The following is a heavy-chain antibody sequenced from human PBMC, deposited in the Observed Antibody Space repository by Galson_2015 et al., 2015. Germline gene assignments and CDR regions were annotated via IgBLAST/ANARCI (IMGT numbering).Heavy chain of an antibody. J-gene: IGHJ3*01. CDR1: GYTFASYE. Sequence: SVKVSCKASGYTFASYEIHWVRQAPGQRLEWMGWINAANGDTGYSQNFQGIVTFTRDTSASTVYMDLSSLRSVDTVVYYCARAGSGWANDAFDVWGQGTMVTVSS. CDR3: ARAGSGWANDAFDV. CDR2: INAANGDT. V-gene: IGHV1-3*01. D-gene: IGHD6-19*01.